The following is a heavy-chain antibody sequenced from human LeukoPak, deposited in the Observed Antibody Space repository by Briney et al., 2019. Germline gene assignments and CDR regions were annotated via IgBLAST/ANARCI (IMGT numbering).Heavy chain of an antibody. V-gene: IGHV1-8*01. Sequence: ASVKVSCKASGYTFTSYDINWVRQATGQGLEWMGWMNPNSGNTGYAQKFQGRVTMTRNTSISTAYMELSSLRSEDTAVYYCARVRRDRSGPRHNWFDPWGQGTLVTVSS. CDR2: MNPNSGNT. CDR3: ARVRRDRSGPRHNWFDP. CDR1: GYTFTSYD. J-gene: IGHJ5*02. D-gene: IGHD3-22*01.